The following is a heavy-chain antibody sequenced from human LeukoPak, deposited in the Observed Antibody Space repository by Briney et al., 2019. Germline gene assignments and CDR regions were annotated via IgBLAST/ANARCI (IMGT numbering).Heavy chain of an antibody. Sequence: SSVKVSCKASGGTFSSYAISWVRQAPGQGLEWMGGIIPIFGTANYAQKFQGRVTITTDESTSTAYMELSSLRSEESAVYYCASRNYDSSGYYLNNWFDPWGQGTLVTVSS. CDR2: IIPIFGTA. V-gene: IGHV1-69*05. J-gene: IGHJ5*02. CDR3: ASRNYDSSGYYLNNWFDP. CDR1: GGTFSSYA. D-gene: IGHD3-22*01.